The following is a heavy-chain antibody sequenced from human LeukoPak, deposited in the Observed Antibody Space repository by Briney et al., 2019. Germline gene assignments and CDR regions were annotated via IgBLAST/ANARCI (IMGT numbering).Heavy chain of an antibody. J-gene: IGHJ4*02. CDR2: ISWNSGSI. CDR3: AKARGSRYCSGGSCYGYFDY. V-gene: IGHV3-9*01. CDR1: GFTFDDYA. Sequence: GRSLRHSCAASGFTFDDYAMHWVRQAPGKGLEWVSGISWNSGSIGYADSVKGRFTISRDNAKNSLYLQMNSLRAEDTALYYCAKARGSRYCSGGSCYGYFDYWGQGTLVTVSS. D-gene: IGHD2-15*01.